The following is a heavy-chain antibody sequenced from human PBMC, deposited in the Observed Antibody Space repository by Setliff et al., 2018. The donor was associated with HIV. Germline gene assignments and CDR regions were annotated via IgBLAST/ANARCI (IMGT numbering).Heavy chain of an antibody. V-gene: IGHV4-38-2*01. Sequence: PSETLSLTCVVSGYSISSGYYWAWIRQPSGKGLEWIGSIYHTGDTYYNPSLKSRVTMSVDTSQNRFSLNLRSVTAADTALYYCASGLAVAGYFDYWGQGALVTVSS. J-gene: IGHJ4*02. CDR3: ASGLAVAGYFDY. CDR1: GYSISSGYY. CDR2: IYHTGDT. D-gene: IGHD6-19*01.